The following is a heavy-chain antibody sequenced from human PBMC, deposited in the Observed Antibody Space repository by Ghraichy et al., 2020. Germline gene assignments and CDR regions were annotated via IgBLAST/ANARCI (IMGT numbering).Heavy chain of an antibody. D-gene: IGHD6-19*01. V-gene: IGHV4-61*01. J-gene: IGHJ4*02. CDR3: ASATAWLGNDY. CDR2: IYYSGST. Sequence: SETLSLTCTVSGDSVNRVSHYWSWIRQPPGKGLEWIGYIYYSGSTNYKPSLKSRVSISLDTSKNQFSLHLSSVTAADTAVYYCASATAWLGNDYWGQGTLVTVSS. CDR1: GDSVNRVSHY.